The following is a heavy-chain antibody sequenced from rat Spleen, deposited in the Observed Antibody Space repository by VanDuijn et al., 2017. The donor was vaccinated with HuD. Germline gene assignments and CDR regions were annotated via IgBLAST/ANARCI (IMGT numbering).Heavy chain of an antibody. CDR3: TRYYEGYVMDV. D-gene: IGHD1-12*01. CDR1: GFTFDDYG. V-gene: IGHV5-36*01. J-gene: IGHJ4*01. Sequence: EVKLVESGGGLVQPGRSLKLSCAASGFTFDDYGMAWVRQAPKNGLEWVASINWGGSSTYYSDNVKGRFTISRDNAKNALYLQMNNLRSAHTAIYFCTRYYEGYVMDVWGKGASVTVSS. CDR2: INWGGSST.